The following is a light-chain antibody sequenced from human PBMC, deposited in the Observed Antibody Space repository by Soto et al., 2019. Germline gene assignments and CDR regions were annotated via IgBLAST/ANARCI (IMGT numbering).Light chain of an antibody. V-gene: IGKV1-9*01. Sequence: DIQLTQSPSFLSASVGDRVTITCRASQGISSYLAWYQRKPGKAPKLLIYAASTLQSGVPSRSSGSGSGTEFTLTISSLQPEDFATYYCQQLNSYPQTFGQGTKVDIK. CDR3: QQLNSYPQT. CDR1: QGISSY. J-gene: IGKJ1*01. CDR2: AAS.